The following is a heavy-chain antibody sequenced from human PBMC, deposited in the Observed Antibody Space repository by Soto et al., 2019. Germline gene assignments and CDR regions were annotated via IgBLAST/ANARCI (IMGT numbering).Heavy chain of an antibody. CDR3: ASYYCSSARCPGVDV. J-gene: IGHJ6*04. D-gene: IGHD2-2*01. Sequence: QVQLQESGPGLVKPSQTLSLICTVSGGSISSADYYWTWIRQPPGKGLEWIGYIYSSGSTYYNPSLKSRVTISADTSKNQFSLKLSSVTAADTATYYCASYYCSSARCPGVDVWGEGPTVTVSS. CDR1: GGSISSADYY. CDR2: IYSSGST. V-gene: IGHV4-30-4*01.